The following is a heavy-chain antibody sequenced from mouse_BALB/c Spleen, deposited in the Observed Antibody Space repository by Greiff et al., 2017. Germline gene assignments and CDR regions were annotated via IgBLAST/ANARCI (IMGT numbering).Heavy chain of an antibody. V-gene: IGHV5-9-4*01. CDR3: ARDRELRYFDY. J-gene: IGHJ2*01. D-gene: IGHD6-1*01. CDR2: ISSGGSYT. Sequence: DVKLVESGGGLVKPGGSLKLSCAASGFTFSSYAMSWVRQSPEKRLEWVAEISSGGSYTYYPDTVTGRFTISRDNAKNTLYLEMSSLRSEDTAMYYCARDRELRYFDYWGQGTTLTVSS. CDR1: GFTFSSYA.